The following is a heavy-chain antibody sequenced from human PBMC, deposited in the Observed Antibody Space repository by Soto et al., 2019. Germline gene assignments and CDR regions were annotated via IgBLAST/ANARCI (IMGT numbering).Heavy chain of an antibody. CDR3: ALAPNSNPQLTRY. J-gene: IGHJ4*02. D-gene: IGHD2-2*01. CDR2: ITPISDSP. V-gene: IGHV1-69*01. CDR1: GGSFHSSA. Sequence: QVQLVQSGAEVKTPGSSVKVSCKVSGGSFHSSAINWLRQAPGQGLEWMGGITPISDSPNYAQTFQGRVTIAADVSTPTAYMEVNRLTSEDTAVFYCALAPNSNPQLTRYWGQGALVTVSS.